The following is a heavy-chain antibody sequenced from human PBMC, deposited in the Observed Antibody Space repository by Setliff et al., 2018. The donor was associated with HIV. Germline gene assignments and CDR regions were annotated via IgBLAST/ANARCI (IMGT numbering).Heavy chain of an antibody. CDR1: GYIFTSQH. V-gene: IGHV1-46*01. Sequence: ASVKVSCKTSGYIFTSQHLHWVRQAPGQGLEWMGFINPNEIMAHYAQKFQDSVALTRDTSTGTVYMELRSLRSEDTAVYYCARDRGGSWTFDHWGQGTLVTVSS. J-gene: IGHJ4*02. CDR3: ARDRGGSWTFDH. CDR2: INPNEIMA. D-gene: IGHD2-15*01.